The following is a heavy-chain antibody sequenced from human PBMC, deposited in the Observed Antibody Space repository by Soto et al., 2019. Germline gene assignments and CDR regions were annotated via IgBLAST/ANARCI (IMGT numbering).Heavy chain of an antibody. J-gene: IGHJ6*02. Sequence: QVQLLQAGAEVKRPGASVTVSCKASGCTFGSYSICWVRQVPGQGLEWMGWIRAYDGNPSYSEKFQGRVTMTAETSTTTAYMELRSLTPDDTAIYYCARVYPSMVRGVTFGRYYFHGMDVWGQGTAVTVSS. CDR2: IRAYDGNP. V-gene: IGHV1-18*04. CDR3: ARVYPSMVRGVTFGRYYFHGMDV. CDR1: GCTFGSYS. D-gene: IGHD3-10*01.